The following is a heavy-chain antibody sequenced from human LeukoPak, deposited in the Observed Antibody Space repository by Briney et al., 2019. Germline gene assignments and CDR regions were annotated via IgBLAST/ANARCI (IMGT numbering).Heavy chain of an antibody. D-gene: IGHD2-2*01. V-gene: IGHV3-23*01. CDR3: AGRYCSSTSCFYYYYYMDV. CDR2: ISGSGGST. Sequence: GGSLRLSCAASGFTFSSYAMSWVRQAPGKGLEWVSGISGSGGSTYYADSVKGRFTISRDNSKSTLHLQMHSLRAEDTAVYYCAGRYCSSTSCFYYYYYMDVWGKGTTVTVSS. J-gene: IGHJ6*03. CDR1: GFTFSSYA.